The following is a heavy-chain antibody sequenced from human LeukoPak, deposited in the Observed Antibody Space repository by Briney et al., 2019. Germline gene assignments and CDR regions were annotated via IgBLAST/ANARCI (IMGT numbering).Heavy chain of an antibody. V-gene: IGHV3-48*04. CDR1: GFTFSSYA. D-gene: IGHD2-21*02. CDR2: ISSSGSTI. CDR3: ARESLTANAFDI. J-gene: IGHJ3*02. Sequence: QSGGSLRLSCAASGFTFSSYAMSWVRQAPGKGLEWVSYISSSGSTIYYADSVKGRFTISRDNAKNSLYLQMNSLRAEDTAVYYCARESLTANAFDIWGQGTMVTVSS.